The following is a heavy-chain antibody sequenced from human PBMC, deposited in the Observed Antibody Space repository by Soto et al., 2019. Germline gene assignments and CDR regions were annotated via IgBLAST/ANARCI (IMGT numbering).Heavy chain of an antibody. CDR3: AKDPGFLDYFDY. V-gene: IGHV3-30*18. D-gene: IGHD3-9*01. CDR2: IPYDGSNK. Sequence: GGSLRLSCAASGFTFSSYGMHWVRQAPGKGLEWVAVIPYDGSNKYYADSVKGRFTISRDNSKNTLYLQMNSLRAEDTAVYYCAKDPGFLDYFDYWGQGTLVTVSS. J-gene: IGHJ4*02. CDR1: GFTFSSYG.